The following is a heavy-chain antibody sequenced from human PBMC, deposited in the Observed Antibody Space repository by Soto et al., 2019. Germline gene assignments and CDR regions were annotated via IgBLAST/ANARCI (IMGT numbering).Heavy chain of an antibody. J-gene: IGHJ6*02. Sequence: VQLVESGGGVVQPGRSLRLSCAASGFTFSSYGMHWVRQAPGKGLEWVAVISYDGSNKYYADSVKGRFTISRDNSKNTLYLQMNSLRAEDTAVYYCAKDRSSAYYYYYYGMDVWGQGTTVTVSS. CDR3: AKDRSSAYYYYYYGMDV. V-gene: IGHV3-30*18. D-gene: IGHD6-19*01. CDR1: GFTFSSYG. CDR2: ISYDGSNK.